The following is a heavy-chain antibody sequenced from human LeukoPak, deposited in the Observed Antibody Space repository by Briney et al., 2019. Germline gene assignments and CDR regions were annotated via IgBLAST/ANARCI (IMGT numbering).Heavy chain of an antibody. CDR1: GFTFSSYA. V-gene: IGHV3-23*01. J-gene: IGHJ4*02. D-gene: IGHD6-19*01. CDR3: AKAQEQWLVVD. CDR2: ISGSGGST. Sequence: GGSLRLSRAASGFTFSSYAMSWVRQAPGKGLEWVSAISGSGGSTYYADSVKGRFTISRDNSKNTLYLQMNSLRAEDTAVYYCAKAQEQWLVVDWGQGTLVTVSS.